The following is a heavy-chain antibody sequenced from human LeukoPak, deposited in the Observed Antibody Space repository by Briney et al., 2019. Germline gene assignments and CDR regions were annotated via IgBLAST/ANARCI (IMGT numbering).Heavy chain of an antibody. CDR1: GFTFSSYS. CDR3: ARDRPHSSGYSASLEGFDY. V-gene: IGHV3-21*01. Sequence: GGSLRLSCAASGFTFSSYSMNWVRQAPGKGLEWVSSISSSSSYIYYADSVKGRFTISRDNAKNSLYLQMNSLRAEDTAVYYCARDRPHSSGYSASLEGFDYWGQGTLVTVSS. D-gene: IGHD3-22*01. CDR2: ISSSSSYI. J-gene: IGHJ4*02.